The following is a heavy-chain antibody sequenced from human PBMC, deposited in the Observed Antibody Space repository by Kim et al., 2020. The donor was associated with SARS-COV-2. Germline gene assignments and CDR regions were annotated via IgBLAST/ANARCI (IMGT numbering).Heavy chain of an antibody. D-gene: IGHD6-19*01. CDR1: GFTFSSYS. V-gene: IGHV3-21*04. Sequence: GGSLRRSCAASGFTFSSYSMNWVRQAPGKGLEWISSISSRSSYIYYADSVKGRCTISRDNARASLYLQMNSLRAEDTAVYYCARVLTSGWSYFDYWGQGTLVTVSS. CDR3: ARVLTSGWSYFDY. J-gene: IGHJ4*02. CDR2: ISSRSSYI.